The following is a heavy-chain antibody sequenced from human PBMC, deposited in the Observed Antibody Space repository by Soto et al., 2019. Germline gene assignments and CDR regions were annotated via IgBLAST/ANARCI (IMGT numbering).Heavy chain of an antibody. J-gene: IGHJ4*02. V-gene: IGHV3-30*18. CDR2: ISYDGSNK. D-gene: IGHD5-12*01. CDR3: AKPSRRDGYTYGY. CDR1: GFTFSSYG. Sequence: QVQLVESGGGVVQPGRSLRLSCAASGFTFSSYGMHWVRQAPGKGLEWVAVISYDGSNKYYADSVKGRFTISRDNSKNTLYLQMNSLRAEDTAVYYCAKPSRRDGYTYGYWGQGTLVTVSS.